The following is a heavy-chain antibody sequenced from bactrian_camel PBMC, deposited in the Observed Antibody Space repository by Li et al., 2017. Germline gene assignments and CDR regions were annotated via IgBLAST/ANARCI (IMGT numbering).Heavy chain of an antibody. Sequence: HVQLVESGGGSVQAGESLRLSCVASGYTLPMNMGWFRRLPGQEREGVASICTGRGTTDYANPVKGRFTISQDNAKNTVYLQMNSLKPEDTAMYFCAADLSEAARFSPLEAFEYGYWGQGTQVTVS. CDR2: ICTGRGTT. J-gene: IGHJ4*01. D-gene: IGHD1*01. V-gene: IGHV3-3*01. CDR3: AADLSEAARFSPLEAFEYGY. CDR1: GYTLPMN.